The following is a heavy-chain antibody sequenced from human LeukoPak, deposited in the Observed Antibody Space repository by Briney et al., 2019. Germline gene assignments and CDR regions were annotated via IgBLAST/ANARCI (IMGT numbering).Heavy chain of an antibody. J-gene: IGHJ6*03. CDR3: IKSSGVMNPLMDF. CDR1: GYIFTDYY. V-gene: IGHV1-69-2*01. CDR2: VDPENGET. D-gene: IGHD3-16*01. Sequence: GATVKISCKASGYIFTDYYMNWVRQAPGQGPEWMGRVDPENGETIYADNFQGRVTITSDTSTETSYVELRNLRSDDTAIYYCIKSSGVMNPLMDFWGRGTTVTVSS.